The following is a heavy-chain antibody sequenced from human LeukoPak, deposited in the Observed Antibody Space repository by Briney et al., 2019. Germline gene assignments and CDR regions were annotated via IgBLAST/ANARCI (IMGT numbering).Heavy chain of an antibody. D-gene: IGHD3-3*01. Sequence: SETLSLTCAVYGGSFSGYYWSWIRQPPGKGLEWIGYIYYSGSTNYNPSLKSRVTISVDTSKNQFSLKLSSVTAADTAVYYCARDRVLRYFDYWGQGTLVTVSS. V-gene: IGHV4-59*01. J-gene: IGHJ4*02. CDR3: ARDRVLRYFDY. CDR1: GGSFSGYY. CDR2: IYYSGST.